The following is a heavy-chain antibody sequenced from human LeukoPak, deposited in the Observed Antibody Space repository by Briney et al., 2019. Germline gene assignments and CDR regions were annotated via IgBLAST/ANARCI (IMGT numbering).Heavy chain of an antibody. Sequence: SETLSLTCTVSGASISDYYWSWIRQPPGKGLEWIGYIYYSESTNYNPSLNSRVTISVDTSKNQFSLKLSSVTAADTAVYYCARLGWYCSSTSCSNNWFDPWGQGTLVTVSS. V-gene: IGHV4-59*08. J-gene: IGHJ5*02. CDR2: IYYSEST. CDR1: GASISDYY. CDR3: ARLGWYCSSTSCSNNWFDP. D-gene: IGHD2-2*01.